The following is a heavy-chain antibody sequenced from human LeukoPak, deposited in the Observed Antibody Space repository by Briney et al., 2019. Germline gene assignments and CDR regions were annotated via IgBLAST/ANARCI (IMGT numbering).Heavy chain of an antibody. V-gene: IGHV1-2*02. CDR3: ARDRAYYYDSSGHRMFDY. CDR2: INPNSGGT. D-gene: IGHD3-22*01. Sequence: ASVKVSCKASGYTFTCYYMHWVRQAPGQGLEWMGWINPNSGGTNYAQKFQGRVTMTRDTSISTAYMELSRLRSDDTAVYYCARDRAYYYDSSGHRMFDYWGQGTLVTVSS. CDR1: GYTFTCYY. J-gene: IGHJ4*02.